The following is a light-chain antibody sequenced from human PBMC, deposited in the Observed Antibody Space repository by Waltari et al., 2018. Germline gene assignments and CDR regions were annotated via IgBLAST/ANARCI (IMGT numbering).Light chain of an antibody. V-gene: IGKV1-9*01. Sequence: DIQSNQSPFFLSSSAGARDTISCRASQGISTYLAWFQQKPGKAPRRLIYAAAILQGGVPSRFSGSGSGTDFTLTISSLQPEDFGTYYCQQIKSYPITFGGGTKVEVK. CDR2: AAA. CDR1: QGISTY. CDR3: QQIKSYPIT. J-gene: IGKJ4*01.